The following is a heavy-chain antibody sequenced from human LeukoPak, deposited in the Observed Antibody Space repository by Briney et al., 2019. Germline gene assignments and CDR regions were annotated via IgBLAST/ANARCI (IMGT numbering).Heavy chain of an antibody. CDR3: ARVGSGYYVFDY. Sequence: ASVKVSCKTSGYTFIGHYMHWVRQAPGHGLEWMGWFSPKTGGSHFAQKFRGRVAMTTDTSISTAYMELSRLRSDDTAVYYCARVGSGYYVFDYWGQGTLVTVSS. CDR2: FSPKTGGS. V-gene: IGHV1-2*02. D-gene: IGHD3-22*01. J-gene: IGHJ4*02. CDR1: GYTFIGHY.